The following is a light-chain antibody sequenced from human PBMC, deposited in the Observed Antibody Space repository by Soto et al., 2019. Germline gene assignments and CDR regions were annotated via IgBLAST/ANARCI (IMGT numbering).Light chain of an antibody. CDR3: QQYSAYPVT. V-gene: IGKV1-5*01. CDR1: RSISGQ. J-gene: IGKJ4*01. CDR2: DAS. Sequence: QSPSTLSAFAGDRVTVACRASRSISGQLAWYQQRPGKAPNPLISDASNLNGGVPSRFSGSGSGTEFTLTISSLQPDDFATYYCQQYSAYPVTFGGGTKVDIK.